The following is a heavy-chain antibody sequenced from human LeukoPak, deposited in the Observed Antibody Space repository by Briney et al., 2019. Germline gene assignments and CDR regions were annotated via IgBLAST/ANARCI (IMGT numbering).Heavy chain of an antibody. Sequence: GGSLRLSCAASGFTFSSYAMNWVRQAPGKGLEWVSTIIGSGGFTYYADSVKGRFTISRDNSKNTLYLQMNSLRAEDTAVYYCARGYCSGSSCYSVFWFDPWGQGTLVTVSS. CDR2: IIGSGGFT. D-gene: IGHD2-15*01. V-gene: IGHV3-23*01. J-gene: IGHJ5*02. CDR3: ARGYCSGSSCYSVFWFDP. CDR1: GFTFSSYA.